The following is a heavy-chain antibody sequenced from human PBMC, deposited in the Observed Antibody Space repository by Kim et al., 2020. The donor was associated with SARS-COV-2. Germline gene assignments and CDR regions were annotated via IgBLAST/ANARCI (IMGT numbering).Heavy chain of an antibody. CDR1: GYTFTSYA. CDR3: ARGAWGLLWFGEKIDY. D-gene: IGHD3-10*01. Sequence: ASVKVSCKASGYTFTSYAMHWVRQAPGQRLEWMGWINAGNGNTKYSQKFQGRVTITRDTSASTAYMELSSLRSEDTAVYYCARGAWGLLWFGEKIDYWGQGTLVTVSS. CDR2: INAGNGNT. V-gene: IGHV1-3*01. J-gene: IGHJ4*02.